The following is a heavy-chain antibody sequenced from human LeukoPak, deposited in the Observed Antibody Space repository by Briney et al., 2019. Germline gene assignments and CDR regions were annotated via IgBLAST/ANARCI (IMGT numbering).Heavy chain of an antibody. J-gene: IGHJ4*02. CDR2: IYHSGST. V-gene: IGHV4-38-2*02. D-gene: IGHD3-22*01. CDR3: ARLRDSSGYYYFYYFDY. CDR1: GYSISSGYY. Sequence: SSETLSLTCTVSGYSISSGYYWGWIRPPPGKGLEWIGSIYHSGSTYYNPSLKSRVTISVDTSKNQFSLKLSSVTAADTAVYYCARLRDSSGYYYFYYFDYWGQGTLVTVSS.